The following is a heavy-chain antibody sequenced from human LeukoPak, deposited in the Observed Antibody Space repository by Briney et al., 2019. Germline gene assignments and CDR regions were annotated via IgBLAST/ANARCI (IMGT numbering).Heavy chain of an antibody. CDR2: ISGSGGST. CDR1: GFTLSSYA. J-gene: IGHJ3*02. Sequence: GGSLRLSCAASGFTLSSYAMSWVRQAPGKGLEWVSAISGSGGSTYYADSVKGRFTISRDNSKNTLYLQMNSLRAEDTAVYYCANVDSSSSIGAFDIWGQGTMVTVSS. V-gene: IGHV3-23*01. D-gene: IGHD6-13*01. CDR3: ANVDSSSSIGAFDI.